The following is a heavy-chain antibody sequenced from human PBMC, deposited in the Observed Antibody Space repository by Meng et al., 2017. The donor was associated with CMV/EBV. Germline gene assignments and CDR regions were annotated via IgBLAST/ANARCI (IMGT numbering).Heavy chain of an antibody. D-gene: IGHD3-3*01. CDR2: INHSGST. Sequence: GSLRLSCAVYGGSFSGYYWSWIRQPPGKGLEWIGEINHSGSTNYNPSLKSRVTISVDTSKNQFSLKLSSVTAADTAVYYCARRGIGIWSGHTYWGQGTLVTVSS. CDR1: GGSFSGYY. V-gene: IGHV4-34*01. J-gene: IGHJ4*02. CDR3: ARRGIGIWSGHTY.